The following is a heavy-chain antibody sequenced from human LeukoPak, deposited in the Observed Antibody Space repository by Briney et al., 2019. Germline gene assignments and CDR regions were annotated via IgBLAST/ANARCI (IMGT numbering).Heavy chain of an antibody. V-gene: IGHV3-23*01. J-gene: IGHJ4*02. Sequence: GGTLRLSCAASGFTFSSYAMSWVRQAPGKGLEWVSAISGSGGSTYYADSVKGRFTISRDNSKNTLYLQMNSLRAEDTAVYYCAKVVFGPTSSKSLYFDYWGQGTLVTVSS. CDR1: GFTFSSYA. CDR3: AKVVFGPTSSKSLYFDY. CDR2: ISGSGGST. D-gene: IGHD2-2*01.